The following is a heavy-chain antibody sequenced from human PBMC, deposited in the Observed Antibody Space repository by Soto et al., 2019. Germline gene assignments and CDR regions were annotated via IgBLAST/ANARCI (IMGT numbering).Heavy chain of an antibody. CDR3: ARSGGSGSYFGSWFDP. CDR1: GGTFSSYA. CDR2: IIPIFGTA. J-gene: IGHJ5*02. D-gene: IGHD3-10*01. V-gene: IGHV1-69*01. Sequence: QVQLVQSGAEVKKPGSSVKVSCKASGGTFSSYAISWVRQAPGQGLEWMGGIIPIFGTANYAQKFQGRVTITADEATSTDDMELSSLRSEDTAVYYCARSGGSGSYFGSWFDPWGQGTLVTVSS.